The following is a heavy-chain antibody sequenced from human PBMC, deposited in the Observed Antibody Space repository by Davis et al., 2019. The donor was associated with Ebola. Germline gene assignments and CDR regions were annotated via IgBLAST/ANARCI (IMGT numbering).Heavy chain of an antibody. V-gene: IGHV3-33*01. J-gene: IGHJ4*02. D-gene: IGHD3-22*01. CDR3: TRDFDRVRT. Sequence: GESLKISCAASGFTLSGYDMNWVRQAPGKGLQWVAVIWDDGSNKYYADSVKGRFTISRDNAKNTVYLQMNSLRAEDTAVYYCTRDFDRVRTWGQGTLVTVSS. CDR1: GFTLSGYD. CDR2: IWDDGSNK.